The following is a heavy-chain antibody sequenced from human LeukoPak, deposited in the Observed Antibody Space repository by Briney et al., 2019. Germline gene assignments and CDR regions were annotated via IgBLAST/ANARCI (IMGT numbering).Heavy chain of an antibody. Sequence: GGSLRLSCAASGFTFSSYAMGWARQAPGKGLEWVSAISGSGSSTYYADSVKGRFTISRDNSKNTLYLQMNSLRGEDTAVYYCARSVGASRSFQHWGQGTLVTVSS. J-gene: IGHJ1*01. CDR2: ISGSGSST. V-gene: IGHV3-23*01. D-gene: IGHD1-26*01. CDR1: GFTFSSYA. CDR3: ARSVGASRSFQH.